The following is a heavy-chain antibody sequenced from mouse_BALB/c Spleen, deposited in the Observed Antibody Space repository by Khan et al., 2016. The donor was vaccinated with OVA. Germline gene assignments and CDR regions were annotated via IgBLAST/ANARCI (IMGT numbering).Heavy chain of an antibody. V-gene: IGHV1-80*01. CDR2: IYPGDGNT. J-gene: IGHJ3*01. CDR3: ARSGYDYVAY. D-gene: IGHD2-14*01. CDR1: GYGFSNYL. Sequence: QVQLQQSGAELVRPGSSVKISCKASGYGFSNYLMNWVKQGPGQGLEWIGQIYPGDGNTNYNGKFKDKATLTVDKSSSTAYLLLSSLTAEDSAVYFCARSGYDYVAYWGQGTLVTVSA.